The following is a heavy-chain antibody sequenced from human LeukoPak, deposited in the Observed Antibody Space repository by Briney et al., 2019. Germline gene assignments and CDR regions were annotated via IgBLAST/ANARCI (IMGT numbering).Heavy chain of an antibody. V-gene: IGHV1-69*04. D-gene: IGHD3-22*01. CDR3: ARASGVYYDSSGYYDFDY. J-gene: IGHJ4*02. CDR2: IIPILGIA. CDR1: GGTFSSYA. Sequence: GASVKVSCKASGGTFSSYAISWVRQAPGQGLEWMGRIIPILGIANYAQKFQGRVTITADKSTSTAYMELSSLRSEDTAVYYCARASGVYYDSSGYYDFDYWGQGTLVTVSS.